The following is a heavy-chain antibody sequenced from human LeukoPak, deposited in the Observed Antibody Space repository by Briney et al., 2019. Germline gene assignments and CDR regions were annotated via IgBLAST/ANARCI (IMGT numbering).Heavy chain of an antibody. D-gene: IGHD6-13*01. CDR1: GGSISSSSYY. CDR3: ARHAGGSSSPFDY. CDR2: IYYSGST. V-gene: IGHV4-39*01. J-gene: IGHJ4*02. Sequence: PSETLSLTCTVSGGSISSSSYYWGWIRQPPGKGPEWIGSIYYSGSTYYNPSLKSRVTISVYTSKNQFSLKLSSVTAADTAVYYCARHAGGSSSPFDYWGQGTLVTVSS.